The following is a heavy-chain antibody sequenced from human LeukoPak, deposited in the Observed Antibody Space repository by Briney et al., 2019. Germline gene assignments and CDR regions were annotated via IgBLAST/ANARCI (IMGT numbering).Heavy chain of an antibody. J-gene: IGHJ4*02. CDR1: GFTFNSYA. D-gene: IGHD1-1*01. V-gene: IGHV3-23*01. CDR3: AKFHEYKSDY. Sequence: GGSLRLSCAASGFTFNSYAMSWVRQAPGKGLEWISAISGSGGSTYYADSVRGRFTISRDNSKNTLYLQMHSLRAEDTAVYYCAKFHEYKSDYWGQGTLVTVSS. CDR2: ISGSGGST.